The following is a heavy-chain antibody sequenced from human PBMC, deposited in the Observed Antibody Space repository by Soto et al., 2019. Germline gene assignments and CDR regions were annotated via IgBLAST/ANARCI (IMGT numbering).Heavy chain of an antibody. Sequence: GASVKVSCKACRGTFSSYAIRWVRQAPGQGLEWMGGIIPIFGTANYAQKFQGRVTITADESTSTAYMELSSLRSEDTAVYYCARDLVLVPADSYYYYGMDVWGQGTTVTVSS. V-gene: IGHV1-69*13. CDR3: ARDLVLVPADSYYYYGMDV. D-gene: IGHD2-2*01. CDR1: RGTFSSYA. CDR2: IIPIFGTA. J-gene: IGHJ6*02.